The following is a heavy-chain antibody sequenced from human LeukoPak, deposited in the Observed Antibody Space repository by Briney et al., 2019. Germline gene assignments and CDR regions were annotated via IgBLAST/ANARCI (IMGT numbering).Heavy chain of an antibody. CDR1: GFTFSNYF. Sequence: GGSLRLSCAASGFTFSNYFMHWVRQAPGKGLEWVADIASDGSHTFYVESVKGRFTISRDNSKNTLYLQMNSLGPGDTAVYFCARERQVTVIHSGAFDIWGQGTMVTVSS. CDR2: IASDGSHT. CDR3: ARERQVTVIHSGAFDI. D-gene: IGHD2-21*02. V-gene: IGHV3-30-3*01. J-gene: IGHJ3*02.